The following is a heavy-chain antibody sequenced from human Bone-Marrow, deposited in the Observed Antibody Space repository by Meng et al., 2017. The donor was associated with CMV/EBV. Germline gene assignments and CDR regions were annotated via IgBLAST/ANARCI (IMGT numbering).Heavy chain of an antibody. Sequence: SETRSLTCTVSGGSISSYYWSWIRQPPGKGLEWIGYIFYSGSTNYNPTLKSRATISVDTSKNQFSLKLSSVTSADTAVYYCARWLRETPGTGWFDPWGQGTLVTVSS. J-gene: IGHJ5*02. CDR2: IFYSGST. D-gene: IGHD1-1*01. V-gene: IGHV4-59*01. CDR3: ARWLRETPGTGWFDP. CDR1: GGSISSYY.